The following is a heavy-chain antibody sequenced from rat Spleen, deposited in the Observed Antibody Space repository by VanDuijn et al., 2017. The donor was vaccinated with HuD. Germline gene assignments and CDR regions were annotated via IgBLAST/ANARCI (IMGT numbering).Heavy chain of an antibody. CDR1: GFTFSDYN. V-gene: IGHV5-27*01. CDR2: ISPSGGST. CDR3: TRDSGSYYFDY. D-gene: IGHD4-3*01. J-gene: IGHJ2*01. Sequence: EVQLVESDGGLVQPGRSLKLSCAASGFTFSDYNMAWVRQAPKKGLEWVAYISPSGGSTYYRNSVKGRFTISRDNAKSTLYLQMDSLRSEDTATYYCTRDSGSYYFDYWGQGVMVTVSS.